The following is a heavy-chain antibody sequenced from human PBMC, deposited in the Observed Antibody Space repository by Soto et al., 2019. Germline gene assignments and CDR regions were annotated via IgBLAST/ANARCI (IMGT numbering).Heavy chain of an antibody. V-gene: IGHV1-69*06. D-gene: IGHD2-2*01. CDR1: GGTFSSYA. CDR3: ARGGYCSSTSCLHPYNWFDP. J-gene: IGHJ5*02. Sequence: ASVKVSCKASGGTFSSYAISWVRQAPGQGLEWMGGIIPIFGTANYAQKFQGRVTITADKSTSTAYMELSSLRSEDTAVYYCARGGYCSSTSCLHPYNWFDPWGQGTLVTVSS. CDR2: IIPIFGTA.